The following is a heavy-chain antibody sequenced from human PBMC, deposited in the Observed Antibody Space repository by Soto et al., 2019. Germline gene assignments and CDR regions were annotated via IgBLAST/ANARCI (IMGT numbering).Heavy chain of an antibody. D-gene: IGHD3-3*01. CDR2: ITGSGGST. CDR3: AKDEFGSASHVDS. J-gene: IGHJ4*02. Sequence: GGSLRLSCAASGFTFSNFAMSWVRQAPGKGLDWVSTITGSGGSTYYAGSVKGRFTIARDNSKNTLDLQMNSLRVEDTAVYYCAKDEFGSASHVDSWGLGTLVPVSP. V-gene: IGHV3-23*01. CDR1: GFTFSNFA.